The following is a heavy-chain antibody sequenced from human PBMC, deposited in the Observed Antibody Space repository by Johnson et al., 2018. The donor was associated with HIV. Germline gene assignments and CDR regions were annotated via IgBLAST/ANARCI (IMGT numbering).Heavy chain of an antibody. D-gene: IGHD3-16*01. Sequence: QVQLVESGGGVVQPGRSLRLSCAASRFTFSSYAMHWVRQAPGKGLEWVAIISYDGSNKNYADSVKGRFTISRDNSKNTLYLQMNSLRAEDTALYYCARDSVGARGAFDIWGQGTMVTVSS. V-gene: IGHV3-30*14. CDR2: ISYDGSNK. J-gene: IGHJ3*02. CDR3: ARDSVGARGAFDI. CDR1: RFTFSSYA.